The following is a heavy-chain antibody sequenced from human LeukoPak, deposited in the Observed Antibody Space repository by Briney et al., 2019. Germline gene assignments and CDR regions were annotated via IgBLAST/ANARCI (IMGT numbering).Heavy chain of an antibody. J-gene: IGHJ5*02. CDR1: GFTFSSYG. V-gene: IGHV3-30*18. Sequence: GGSLRLSCAASGFTFSSYGMHWVRQAPGKGLEWVAVISYDGSNKYYADSVKGRFTISRDNSKNTLYLQMNSLRAEDTAVYYCAKTHTAMFPWGQGTLVTVSS. CDR2: ISYDGSNK. CDR3: AKTHTAMFP. D-gene: IGHD5-18*01.